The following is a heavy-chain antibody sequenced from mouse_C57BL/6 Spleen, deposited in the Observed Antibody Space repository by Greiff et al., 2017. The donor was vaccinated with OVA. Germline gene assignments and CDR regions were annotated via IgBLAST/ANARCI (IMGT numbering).Heavy chain of an antibody. CDR1: GYTFTSYW. D-gene: IGHD1-1*01. J-gene: IGHJ1*03. V-gene: IGHV1-64*01. Sequence: VQLQQPGAELVKPGASVKLSCKASGYTFTSYWMHWVKQRPGQGLEWIGMIHPNSGSTNYNEKFKSKATLTVDKSSSTAYMQLSSLTSEDSAVYFCASYGSSLSYWYFDVWGTGTTVTVSS. CDR3: ASYGSSLSYWYFDV. CDR2: IHPNSGST.